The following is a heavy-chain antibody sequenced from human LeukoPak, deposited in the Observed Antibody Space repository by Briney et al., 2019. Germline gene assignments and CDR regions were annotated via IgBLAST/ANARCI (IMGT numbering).Heavy chain of an antibody. CDR3: AKGSSTSRPYYFDY. Sequence: GGSLRLSCAASGFTFSSYGMHWVRQAPGKGLEWVAFIRYDGSNKYYADSVKGRFTISRDNSKNTLYLQMNSLRAEDTAEYYCAKGSSTSRPYYFDYWGQGTLVTVSS. CDR1: GFTFSSYG. V-gene: IGHV3-30*02. J-gene: IGHJ4*02. CDR2: IRYDGSNK. D-gene: IGHD2-2*01.